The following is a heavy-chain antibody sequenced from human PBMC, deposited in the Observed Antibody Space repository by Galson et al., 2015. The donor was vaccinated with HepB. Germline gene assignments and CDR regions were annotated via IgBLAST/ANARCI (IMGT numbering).Heavy chain of an antibody. V-gene: IGHV1-69*02. J-gene: IGHJ5*02. Sequence: SVKVSCKAAGGTFSRYTISWVRQAPGQGLEWMGRILPMFGIANYAQTFQGKVTITADKTTNTVYMALSSLRSEDTAVYYCARGTGSGTYTWFDLWGQGTPVTVSS. D-gene: IGHD3-10*01. CDR2: ILPMFGIA. CDR1: GGTFSRYT. CDR3: ARGTGSGTYTWFDL.